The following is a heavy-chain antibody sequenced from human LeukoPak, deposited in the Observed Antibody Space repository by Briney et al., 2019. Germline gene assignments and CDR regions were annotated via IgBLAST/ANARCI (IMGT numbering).Heavy chain of an antibody. V-gene: IGHV4-4*07. J-gene: IGHJ4*02. D-gene: IGHD4-17*01. Sequence: SETLSLTCSVSNDSINNFYWTWIRQPAGRGLEWIGTVSTSDTPHYNPSLNSRVAISIDKSKTHFSLRLISVTAADTAVYFCGGDYSSLVMGHWGQGTPVNLSS. CDR2: VSTSDTP. CDR3: GGDYSSLVMGH. CDR1: NDSINNFY.